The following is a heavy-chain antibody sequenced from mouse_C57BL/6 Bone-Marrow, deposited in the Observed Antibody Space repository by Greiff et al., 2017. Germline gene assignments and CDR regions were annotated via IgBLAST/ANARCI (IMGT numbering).Heavy chain of an antibody. J-gene: IGHJ3*01. CDR2: INLSNGGT. CDR1: GYILTSHR. V-gene: IGHV1-53*01. D-gene: IGHD2-4*01. Sequence: QVQPQQPGTELAKPGASVKLSCKASGYILTSHRMHWVKQRPGQGLEWIGNINLSNGGTNYNEKFKSKATLTVDKSSSTAYMQLSSLTSEDSAVYYCHYDYDWFAYWGQGTLVTVSA. CDR3: HYDYDWFAY.